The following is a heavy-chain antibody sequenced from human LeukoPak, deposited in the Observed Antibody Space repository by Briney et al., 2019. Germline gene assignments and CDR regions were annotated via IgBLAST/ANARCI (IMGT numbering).Heavy chain of an antibody. D-gene: IGHD4-17*01. V-gene: IGHV4-59*08. Sequence: SETLSLTCTVSGGSISSYYWSWLRQPPGKGLGWIGYIYYSGSTNYNPSLKSRVTISVDTSKNQFSLKLSSVTAADTAVYYCARQKDYGDPFDCWGQGTLVTVSS. CDR2: IYYSGST. J-gene: IGHJ4*02. CDR1: GGSISSYY. CDR3: ARQKDYGDPFDC.